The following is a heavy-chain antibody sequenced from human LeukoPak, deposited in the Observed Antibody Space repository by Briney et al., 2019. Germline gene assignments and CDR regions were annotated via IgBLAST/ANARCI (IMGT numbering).Heavy chain of an antibody. CDR1: GYAFTGYW. J-gene: IGHJ5*02. D-gene: IGHD2-15*01. CDR2: IYPGDSNP. CDR3: SRIMGSTFRNAWFDP. V-gene: IGHV5-51*01. Sequence: GESLKISCKGSGYAFTGYWIGWVRQMPGKGLEWMGIIYPGDSNPRYSPSFQGQVTISVDKSINTAYLQWSSLKASDTAMYYCSRIMGSTFRNAWFDPWGQGTLVTVSS.